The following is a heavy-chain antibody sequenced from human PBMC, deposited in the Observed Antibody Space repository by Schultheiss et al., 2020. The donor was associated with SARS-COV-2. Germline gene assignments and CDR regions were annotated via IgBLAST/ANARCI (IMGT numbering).Heavy chain of an antibody. CDR3: ARVGATVTTSHYHGMDV. D-gene: IGHD4-17*01. J-gene: IGHJ6*02. CDR1: GFTFSTSW. V-gene: IGHV3-21*01. Sequence: GESLKISCAASGFTFSTSWMHWVRQAPGKGLEWVSSISSSSSYIYYADSVKGRFTISRDNAKNTLYLQMNSLRAEDTAVYYCARVGATVTTSHYHGMDVWGQGTTVTVSS. CDR2: ISSSSSYI.